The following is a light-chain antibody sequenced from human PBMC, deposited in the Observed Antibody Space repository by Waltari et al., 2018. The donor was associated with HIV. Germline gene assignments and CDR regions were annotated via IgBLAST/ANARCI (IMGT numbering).Light chain of an antibody. V-gene: IGLV1-40*01. Sequence: QSVLTQPPSVSGAPGQRVTLSCTGDHSTTGKHAVHWYQQFPGTAPQLLIYNTNNRPSGVPDRFSGSKSGTSASLAITGLQAEDEADYYCQSSDNTLSGSVFGGGTKLTVL. CDR2: NTN. CDR3: QSSDNTLSGSV. J-gene: IGLJ2*01. CDR1: HSTTGKHA.